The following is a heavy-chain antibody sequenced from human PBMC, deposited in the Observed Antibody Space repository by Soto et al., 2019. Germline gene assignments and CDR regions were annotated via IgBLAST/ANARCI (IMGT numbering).Heavy chain of an antibody. CDR1: GFPFSDYY. J-gene: IGHJ4*02. CDR2: ISSSGSTI. Sequence: GGSMIVSCAAAGFPFSDYYGSWIRQTPGKGLEWVSHISSSGSTIDYADSVKGRFTISRDNAKNSLYLQMNSLRADDTAVYYCARHYSNSGFDYWGQGTLVTVSS. CDR3: ARHYSNSGFDY. V-gene: IGHV3-11*01. D-gene: IGHD4-4*01.